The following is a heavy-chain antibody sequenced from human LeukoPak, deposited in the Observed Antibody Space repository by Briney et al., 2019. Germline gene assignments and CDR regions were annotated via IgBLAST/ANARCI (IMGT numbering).Heavy chain of an antibody. CDR3: AKDTGHLILGDY. Sequence: PGGSLRLSCAASGITFSTSGMHWVRQAPGKGLEWVAVIWYDGSQKYYADSVKGRFTISRDNSKDTLFLQMNSLTLEDTAVYYCAKDTGHLILGDYWGQGTLVIVPS. CDR2: IWYDGSQK. D-gene: IGHD7-27*01. V-gene: IGHV3-33*06. J-gene: IGHJ4*02. CDR1: GITFSTSG.